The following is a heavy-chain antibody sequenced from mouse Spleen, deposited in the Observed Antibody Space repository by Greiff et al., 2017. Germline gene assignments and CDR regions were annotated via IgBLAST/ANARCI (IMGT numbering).Heavy chain of an antibody. D-gene: IGHD1-1*01. Sequence: QVQLQQSGAELARPGASVKMSCKASGYTFTSYKMHWVKQRPGQGLEWIGYINPSSGYTRYNQKFKDKATLTADKSSSTAYMQLSSLTSEDSAVYYCAREDDGSSFDYWGQGTTLTVSS. V-gene: IGHV1-4*01. CDR1: GYTFTSYK. J-gene: IGHJ2*01. CDR3: AREDDGSSFDY. CDR2: INPSSGYT.